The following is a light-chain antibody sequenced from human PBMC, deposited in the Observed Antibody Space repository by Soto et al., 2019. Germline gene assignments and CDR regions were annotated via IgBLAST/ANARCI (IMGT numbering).Light chain of an antibody. CDR3: AAWDDSLNGRV. CDR1: SSNIGSNT. Sequence: QSVLTQPPSASGTPGQRVTISCSGSSSNIGSNTVNWYQQLPGTAPKLLIYSNIQRPSGVPDRFSGSKSGTSASLAISGLQSEDEADYYCAAWDDSLNGRVFGTGTKLTVL. J-gene: IGLJ1*01. CDR2: SNI. V-gene: IGLV1-44*01.